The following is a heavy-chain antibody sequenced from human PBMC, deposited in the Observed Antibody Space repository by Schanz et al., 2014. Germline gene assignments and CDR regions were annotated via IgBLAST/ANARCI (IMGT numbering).Heavy chain of an antibody. V-gene: IGHV3-23*01. J-gene: IGHJ4*02. Sequence: EVQLLESGGGLVQPGGSLRLSCAASGFTFSAYAMTWVRQIPGKGLEWVSAISASGGTTYYADSLKGRLTISRDDAKKSMYLQMNNLRAEDTAVYYCVRVSFADPRLYRGMDRDIDYWGQGTLVTVSS. D-gene: IGHD5-18*01. CDR2: ISASGGTT. CDR3: VRVSFADPRLYRGMDRDIDY. CDR1: GFTFSAYA.